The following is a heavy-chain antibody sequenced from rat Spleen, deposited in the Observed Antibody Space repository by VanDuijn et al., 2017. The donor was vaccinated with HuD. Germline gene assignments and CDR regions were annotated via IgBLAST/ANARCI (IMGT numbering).Heavy chain of an antibody. CDR3: ATRDNNYGY. Sequence: EVQLVESDGGLVQPGRSLKLSCAASGFTLSDYGMAWVRQTPTKGLEWVATISYGDSSGHSSTYYRDSVKGRFTISRDNAKSTLSLQMDSLRSEDTATYYCATRDNNYGYWGQGVMVTVSS. D-gene: IGHD1-10*01. V-gene: IGHV5-29*01. J-gene: IGHJ2*01. CDR2: ISYGDSSGHSST. CDR1: GFTLSDYG.